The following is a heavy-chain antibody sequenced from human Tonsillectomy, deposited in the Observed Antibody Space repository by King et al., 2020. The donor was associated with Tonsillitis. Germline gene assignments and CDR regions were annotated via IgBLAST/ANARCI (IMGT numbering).Heavy chain of an antibody. J-gene: IGHJ3*02. CDR1: GGSISSGGHS. CDR2: IYHSGST. CDR3: AREGGAFDI. Sequence: QLQESGSGLVKPSQTLSLTCAVSGGSISSGGHSWSWIRQPPGEGLEWIGYIYHSGSTHYNPSLRSRVTILLDRSKNQFSLKLSSVTAADTAVYYCAREGGAFDIWGQGTMVTVSS. V-gene: IGHV4-30-2*01.